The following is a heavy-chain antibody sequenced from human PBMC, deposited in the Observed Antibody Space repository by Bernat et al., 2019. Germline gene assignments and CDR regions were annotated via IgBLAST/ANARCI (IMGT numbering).Heavy chain of an antibody. Sequence: EVQLVESGGGFVQPGGTLRLSCAASGFTFGSYEMHWVRQAPGMGLEWVSSVSRSGSDIRYADSVKGRFTISRDNAKNSLFLQMSSLRAEDTAMYFCARDFSSSPASGDYWGQGTLVTVSS. D-gene: IGHD3-10*01. V-gene: IGHV3-48*03. J-gene: IGHJ4*02. CDR3: ARDFSSSPASGDY. CDR2: VSRSGSDI. CDR1: GFTFGSYE.